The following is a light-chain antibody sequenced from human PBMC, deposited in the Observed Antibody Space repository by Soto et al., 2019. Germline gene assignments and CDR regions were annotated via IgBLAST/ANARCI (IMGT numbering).Light chain of an antibody. CDR1: SGSIASNY. CDR2: EDN. CDR3: QSYDSSNQGV. Sequence: NFMLTQPHSVSESPGKTVTISCTRSSGSIASNYVQWYQQRPGSSPTTVIYEDNQRPSGVPGRFSGSIDSSSNSASLTISGLQTEDEADYYCQSYDSSNQGVFGGGTKLTVL. J-gene: IGLJ3*02. V-gene: IGLV6-57*01.